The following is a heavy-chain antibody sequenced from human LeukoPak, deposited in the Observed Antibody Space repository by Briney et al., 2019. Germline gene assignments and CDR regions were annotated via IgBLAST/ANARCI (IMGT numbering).Heavy chain of an antibody. V-gene: IGHV3-23*01. Sequence: PGGSLRLSCAASGFTFSSYAMSWVRQAPGKGLEWVSAIGGNGGDTSYADSVKGRFTISRDNSKNTLYLQMNSLRAEDTAVYYCAKDWRFYYGSGSYFQCWGQGTLVTVSS. CDR1: GFTFSSYA. D-gene: IGHD3-10*01. CDR3: AKDWRFYYGSGSYFQC. J-gene: IGHJ4*02. CDR2: IGGNGGDT.